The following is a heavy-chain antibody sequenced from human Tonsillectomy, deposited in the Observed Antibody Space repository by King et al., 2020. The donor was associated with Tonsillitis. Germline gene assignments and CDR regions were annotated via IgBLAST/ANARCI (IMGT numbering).Heavy chain of an antibody. J-gene: IGHJ3*01. CDR3: VGRRSGDSYGFDAFDL. CDR1: GFTFSTYG. D-gene: IGHD5-18*01. Sequence: VQLVESGGGVVQPGGSLRLSCTASGFTFSTYGMHWVRQAPGKGLEWVAFIRYDGSNKYYVDSVKGRFTISRDNSKNTLYLQMNSLRAEDTAAYYCVGRRSGDSYGFDAFDLWGQGNMGTVSS. V-gene: IGHV3-30*02. CDR2: IRYDGSNK.